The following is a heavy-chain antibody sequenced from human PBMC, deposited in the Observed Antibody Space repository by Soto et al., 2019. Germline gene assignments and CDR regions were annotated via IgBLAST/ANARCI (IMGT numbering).Heavy chain of an antibody. V-gene: IGHV4-31*03. CDR3: ARRHDALTGPDAFDV. Sequence: QVQLQESGPGLVKASQTLSLTCTVSGDSISSDGYYLTWIRQHPGKGLEWIGDIYYSGSTSYNPHIESRVTMSVHTSDNQLSLKLLSVTAADTAVYYCARRHDALTGPDAFDVWGQGTKVTVSS. CDR1: GDSISSDGYY. J-gene: IGHJ3*01. D-gene: IGHD3-9*01. CDR2: IYYSGST.